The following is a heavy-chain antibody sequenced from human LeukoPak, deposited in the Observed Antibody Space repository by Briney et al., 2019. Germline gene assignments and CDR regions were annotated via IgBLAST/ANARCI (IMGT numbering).Heavy chain of an antibody. CDR1: GVSMSIYF. CDR3: ARGSYYGYWSGRSGH. V-gene: IGHV4-59*08. Sequence: SETLSLTCTVSGVSMSIYFGSGLRQSPGKALEWFGYVYYSGSTKYNPSLKRRVTISVDTSNTQFSLKVNSVTAADTAGDYCARGSYYGYWSGRSGHWGQGTLVTVSS. D-gene: IGHD3-3*01. J-gene: IGHJ4*02. CDR2: VYYSGST.